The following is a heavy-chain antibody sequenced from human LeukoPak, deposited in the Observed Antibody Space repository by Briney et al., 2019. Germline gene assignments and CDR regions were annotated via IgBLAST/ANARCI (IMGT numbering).Heavy chain of an antibody. D-gene: IGHD1-7*01. CDR1: GYTFTSYG. CDR3: ARGWITGTTEVVCSGCDAFDI. Sequence: ASVKVSCKASGYTFTSYGISWVRQAPGQGLEWMGWISAYNGNTNYAQKLQGRVTMTTDTSTSTAYMELRSLRSDDTAVYYCARGWITGTTEVVCSGCDAFDIWGQGTMVTVSS. J-gene: IGHJ3*02. CDR2: ISAYNGNT. V-gene: IGHV1-18*01.